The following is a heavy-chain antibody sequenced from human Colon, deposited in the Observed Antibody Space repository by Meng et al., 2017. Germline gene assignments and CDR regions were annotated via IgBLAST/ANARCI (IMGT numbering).Heavy chain of an antibody. D-gene: IGHD6-19*01. V-gene: IGHV3-7*01. J-gene: IGHJ4*02. Sequence: WGSLRLSCAASGFTFSSYWMTWVRQAPGKGLEWVANINQDGSDIQYVGSVKGRFTISRDNARNSVFLQLSSLRAEDTAVYYCGGGAGWIFDFWGQGTLVTVSS. CDR3: GGGAGWIFDF. CDR1: GFTFSSYW. CDR2: INQDGSDI.